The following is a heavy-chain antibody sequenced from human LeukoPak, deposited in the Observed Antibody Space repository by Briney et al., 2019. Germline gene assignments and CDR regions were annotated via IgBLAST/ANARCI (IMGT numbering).Heavy chain of an antibody. V-gene: IGHV4-4*07. CDR3: ARGLPAGYSRWFDP. CDR1: GGSISSYY. J-gene: IGHJ5*02. Sequence: SETLSLTCTVSGGSISSYYWSWIRQPAGKGLEWIGRIYTSGSTNYNPSLKSRVTMSVDTSKNQFSLKLSSVTAADTAVYYRARGLPAGYSRWFDPWGQGTLVTVSS. D-gene: IGHD6-13*01. CDR2: IYTSGST.